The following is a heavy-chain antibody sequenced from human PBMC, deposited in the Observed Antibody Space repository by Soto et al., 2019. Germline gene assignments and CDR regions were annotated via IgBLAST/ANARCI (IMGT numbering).Heavy chain of an antibody. CDR1: GGSISSISYY. CDR2: IHYTGNT. J-gene: IGHJ1*01. Sequence: SETLSLTCTVSGGSISSISYYWGWIRQPPGKGLEYIGNIHYTGNTFYNASLKSRVTISVDTSKNQVSLKLRSVTAADTAVYYCARQVIAAAGTGYFQHWGQGAPVTVSS. D-gene: IGHD6-13*01. CDR3: ARQVIAAAGTGYFQH. V-gene: IGHV4-39*01.